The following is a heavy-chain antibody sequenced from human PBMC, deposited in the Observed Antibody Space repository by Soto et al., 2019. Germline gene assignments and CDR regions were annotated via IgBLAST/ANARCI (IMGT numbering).Heavy chain of an antibody. D-gene: IGHD1-26*01. Sequence: PGGTLRPYRSASGFTFSYYETHWVREAPVKGLEWVSCIDRTGSPVYHADSVKGRFSISRENAKDSLFLQMDSLRAEASAVYYCGRAGGFHSDFYGLDGWGQGTTVTVSS. J-gene: IGHJ6*02. CDR1: GFTFSYYE. CDR3: GRAGGFHSDFYGLDG. V-gene: IGHV3-48*03. CDR2: IDRTGSPV.